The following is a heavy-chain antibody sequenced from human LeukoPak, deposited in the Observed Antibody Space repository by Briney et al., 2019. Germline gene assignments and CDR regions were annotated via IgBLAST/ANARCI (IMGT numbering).Heavy chain of an antibody. CDR2: IYSGGST. J-gene: IGHJ6*03. CDR3: ARETAPYYYYYMDV. Sequence: PGGPLRLSCAASGFTVSSNYMSWVRQAPGKGLEWVSVIYSGGSTYYADSVKGRFTISRDNSKNTLYLQMNSLRAEDTAVYYCARETAPYYYYYMDVWGKGTTVTVSS. D-gene: IGHD6-25*01. CDR1: GFTVSSNY. V-gene: IGHV3-53*01.